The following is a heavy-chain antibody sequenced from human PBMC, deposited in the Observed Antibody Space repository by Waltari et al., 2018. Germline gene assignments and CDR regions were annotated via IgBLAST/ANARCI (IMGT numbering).Heavy chain of an antibody. CDR1: GFDFVRYG. V-gene: IGHV3-30*03. CDR2: IYYDGNKR. J-gene: IGHJ3*02. CDR3: ARPDNERAFDI. D-gene: IGHD1-1*01. Sequence: QVQLVESGGGVVQPGRSLRLSCVASGFDFVRYGMHWVRQAPGKGLEWVSIIYYDGNKRYYADSVKGRFTVSRDNSKNTMYLQMNSLRPEDTALYYCARPDNERAFDIWGQGTMVTVSS.